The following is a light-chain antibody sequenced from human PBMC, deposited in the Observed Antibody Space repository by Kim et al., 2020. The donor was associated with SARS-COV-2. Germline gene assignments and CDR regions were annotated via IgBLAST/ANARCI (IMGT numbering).Light chain of an antibody. CDR1: QSVDSSY. CDR2: GAS. J-gene: IGKJ2*01. V-gene: IGKV3-20*01. Sequence: EIVLTQSPGTLSLSPGEGATLSCRASQSVDSSYLAWYQQRIGQAPRLLMFGASNRATGVPDRFSGSGSATDFTLTITRVEPEDFAMYYCQQFDGSRYTFGQGTKVDIK. CDR3: QQFDGSRYT.